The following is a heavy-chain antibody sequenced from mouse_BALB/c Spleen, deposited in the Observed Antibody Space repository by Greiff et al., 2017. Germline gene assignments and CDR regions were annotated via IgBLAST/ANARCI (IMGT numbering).Heavy chain of an antibody. CDR3: ARGDYRYDYAMDY. D-gene: IGHD2-14*01. CDR1: GYTFTDYN. CDR2: IYPYNGGT. Sequence: VQLQQSGPELVKPGASVKISCKASGYTFTDYNMHWVKQSHGKSLEWIGYIYPYNGGTGYNQKFKSKATLTVDNSSSTAYMELRSLTSEDSAVYYCARGDYRYDYAMDYWGQGTSVTVSS. V-gene: IGHV1S29*02. J-gene: IGHJ4*01.